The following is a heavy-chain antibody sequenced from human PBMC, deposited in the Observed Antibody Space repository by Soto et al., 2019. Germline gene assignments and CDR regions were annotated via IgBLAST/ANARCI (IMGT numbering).Heavy chain of an antibody. V-gene: IGHV1-18*01. Sequence: QVRLVQSRDEVKKPGASVKVSCEASGYTFNIYGVSWVRQAPGQGLEWVGWISAYKGKTEYEQKFEGRVSLTTDTATNTAYMELRGLRSDDTAVYYCARDSQAYQLIPNYFYRNGLDVWGQGTTVSVSS. J-gene: IGHJ6*02. CDR1: GYTFNIYG. D-gene: IGHD2-2*01. CDR2: ISAYKGKT. CDR3: ARDSQAYQLIPNYFYRNGLDV.